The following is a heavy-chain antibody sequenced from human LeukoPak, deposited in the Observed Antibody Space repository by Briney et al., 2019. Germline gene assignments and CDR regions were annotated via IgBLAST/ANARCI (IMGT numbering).Heavy chain of an antibody. V-gene: IGHV3-21*01. D-gene: IGHD4-23*01. J-gene: IGHJ3*02. Sequence: GGSLRLSCAASGFTFSSYSMNWVRQAPGKGLEWVSSISSSSSYIYYADSVKGRFTISRDNAKNSLYLQMNSLRAEDTAVYYCARDAPPGGDAFDIWGQGTMVTVSS. CDR2: ISSSSSYI. CDR1: GFTFSSYS. CDR3: ARDAPPGGDAFDI.